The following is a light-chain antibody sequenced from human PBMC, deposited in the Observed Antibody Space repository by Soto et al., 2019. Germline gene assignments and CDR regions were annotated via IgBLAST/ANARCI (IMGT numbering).Light chain of an antibody. CDR2: EVS. V-gene: IGLV2-14*01. CDR1: SSDIGAYNY. Sequence: QSVLTQPASVSGSPGQSLTISCTGTSSDIGAYNYVSWYQHHPGKVPKLMISEVSNRPSGVSNRFSGSKSGNTASLTISGLQAEDEADYYCSSYTTSSTYVFGTGTKVTVL. CDR3: SSYTTSSTYV. J-gene: IGLJ1*01.